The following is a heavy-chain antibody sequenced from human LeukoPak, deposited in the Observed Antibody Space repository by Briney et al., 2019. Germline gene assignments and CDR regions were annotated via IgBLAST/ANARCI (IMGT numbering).Heavy chain of an antibody. V-gene: IGHV4-39*01. Sequence: PSETLSLTCTVSDGSISSSSYYWGWIRQPPGKGLEWIGSIYYSGSTYYNPSLKSRVTISVDTSKNQFSLKLSSVTAADTAVYYCARCSWDPAGSYINWFDPWGQGTLVTVSS. J-gene: IGHJ5*02. D-gene: IGHD3-10*01. CDR3: ARCSWDPAGSYINWFDP. CDR1: DGSISSSSYY. CDR2: IYYSGST.